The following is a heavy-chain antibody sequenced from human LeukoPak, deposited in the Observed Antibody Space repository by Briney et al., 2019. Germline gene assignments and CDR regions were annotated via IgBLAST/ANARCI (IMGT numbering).Heavy chain of an antibody. V-gene: IGHV1-69*01. CDR2: IIPIFGTA. Sequence: SVKVSCEASGGTFSSYAISWVRQAPGQGLEWMGGIIPIFGTANYAQKFQGRATITADESTSTAYMELSSLRSEDTAVYYCARVSPPGGDYVDYWGQGTLVTVSS. J-gene: IGHJ4*02. CDR1: GGTFSSYA. CDR3: ARVSPPGGDYVDY. D-gene: IGHD2/OR15-2a*01.